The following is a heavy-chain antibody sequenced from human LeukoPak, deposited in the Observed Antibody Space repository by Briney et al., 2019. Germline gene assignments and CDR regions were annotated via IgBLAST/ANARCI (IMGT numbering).Heavy chain of an antibody. V-gene: IGHV4-4*02. CDR1: GASISNSNW. CDR3: ARLRIGYCSGGSCYSRSFDY. J-gene: IGHJ4*02. CDR2: IYHSGST. D-gene: IGHD2-15*01. Sequence: SGTLSLTCAVAGASISNSNWWTWVRQPPGKGLEWIGEIYHSGSTNYKPSLKSRATISVDKSKNQFSLKLSSVTAADTAVYYCARLRIGYCSGGSCYSRSFDYWGQGTLVTVSS.